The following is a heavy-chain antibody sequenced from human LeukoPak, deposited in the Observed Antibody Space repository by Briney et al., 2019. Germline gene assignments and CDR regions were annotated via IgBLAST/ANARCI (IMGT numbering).Heavy chain of an antibody. CDR2: ISGSGGST. CDR1: GFTFSSYA. J-gene: IGHJ4*02. CDR3: AKDPPRVGATTVAPDY. Sequence: GGSLRLSCAASGFTFSSYAMSWVRQAPGKGLEWVSAISGSGGSTYYADSVKGRFTISRDNSKNTLYLQMNSLRAEDTAVYYCAKDPPRVGATTVAPDYWGQGTLVTVSS. D-gene: IGHD1-26*01. V-gene: IGHV3-23*01.